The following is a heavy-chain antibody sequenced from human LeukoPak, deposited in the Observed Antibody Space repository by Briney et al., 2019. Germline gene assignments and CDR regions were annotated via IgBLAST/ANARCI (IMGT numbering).Heavy chain of an antibody. J-gene: IGHJ6*02. CDR1: GYTFTSYG. Sequence: ASVKVSCKASGYTFTSYGISWVRQAPGQGLEWMGWISAYNGNTNYAQKLQGRVTMTTDTSTSTAYMELRSLRSDDTAVYYCARDRVAVASYYYYYGMDVWGQGTTVTVSS. CDR2: ISAYNGNT. D-gene: IGHD6-19*01. V-gene: IGHV1-18*01. CDR3: ARDRVAVASYYYYYGMDV.